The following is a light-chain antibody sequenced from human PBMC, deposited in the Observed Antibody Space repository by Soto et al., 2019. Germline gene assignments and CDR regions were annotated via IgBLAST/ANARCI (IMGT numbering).Light chain of an antibody. J-gene: IGLJ1*01. CDR1: SSDIGGFNY. Sequence: QSVLTQPPSASGSPGQSVTISCTATSSDIGGFNYVSWYQQHPGKVPKLIIYDVTKRPSGVPDRFSGSKSGYTASLTVSGLQHEDEADYYCSSFAGGNIYVFGPGSKVTVL. CDR2: DVT. CDR3: SSFAGGNIYV. V-gene: IGLV2-8*01.